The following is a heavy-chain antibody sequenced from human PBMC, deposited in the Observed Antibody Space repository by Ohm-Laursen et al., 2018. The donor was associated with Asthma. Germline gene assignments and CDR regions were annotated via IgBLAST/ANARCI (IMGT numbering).Heavy chain of an antibody. CDR2: ISSSSSYI. D-gene: IGHD5-18*01. V-gene: IGHV3-21*01. Sequence: GSLRLSCAASGFTFSSYSMNWVRQAPGKGLEWVSSISSSSSYIYYADSVKGRFTISRDNAKNSLYLQMNSLRAEDTAVYYCARGDQDTAMAIDYWGQGTLVTVSS. CDR1: GFTFSSYS. J-gene: IGHJ4*02. CDR3: ARGDQDTAMAIDY.